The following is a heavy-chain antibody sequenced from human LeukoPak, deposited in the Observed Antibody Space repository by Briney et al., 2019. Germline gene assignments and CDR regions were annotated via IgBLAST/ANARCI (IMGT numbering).Heavy chain of an antibody. Sequence: PSQTLSLTCAISGDSVSSNSVAWNWIRQSPSRGLERLGRTYYRSNWYNDYAVPVKSRITINPDTSKNQFSLQLNSVTPEDTAVYFCARYMSSSKIFDYWGQGTLVTVSS. V-gene: IGHV6-1*01. J-gene: IGHJ4*02. D-gene: IGHD6-6*01. CDR2: TYYRSNWYN. CDR3: ARYMSSSKIFDY. CDR1: GDSVSSNSVA.